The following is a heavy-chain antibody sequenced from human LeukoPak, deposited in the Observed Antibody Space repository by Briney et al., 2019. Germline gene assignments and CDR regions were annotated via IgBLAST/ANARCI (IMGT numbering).Heavy chain of an antibody. CDR3: AKGHSAYGTGFDY. J-gene: IGHJ4*02. V-gene: IGHV3-23*01. CDR2: ISGGGDRT. Sequence: PGGSLRLSCAASGITFSTFAMSWVRQAPGRGLECVSVISGGGDRTYYAETVRGRFTISRDNSKNTLYLQMSSLRADDTAIYYRAKGHSAYGTGFDYWGQGTLVTVSS. D-gene: IGHD5-12*01. CDR1: GITFSTFA.